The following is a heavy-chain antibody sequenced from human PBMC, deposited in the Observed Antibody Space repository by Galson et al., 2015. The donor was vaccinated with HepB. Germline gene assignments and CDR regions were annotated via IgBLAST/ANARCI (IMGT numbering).Heavy chain of an antibody. Sequence: SLRLCCAASGFTFSSYAMNWVRQAPGKGLEWVSTFSGSGGSTYYADSVKGRFTISRDNSKNTLYLQMNSLRAEDTAVYYCAKGGNTVVRSRWYFDYWGQGTLVTVSS. CDR2: FSGSGGST. D-gene: IGHD3-10*01. J-gene: IGHJ4*02. V-gene: IGHV3-23*01. CDR3: AKGGNTVVRSRWYFDY. CDR1: GFTFSSYA.